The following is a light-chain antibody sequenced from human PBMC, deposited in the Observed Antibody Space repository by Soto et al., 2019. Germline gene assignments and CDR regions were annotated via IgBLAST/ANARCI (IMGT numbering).Light chain of an antibody. Sequence: EVVLTQSPVTLSLSPGERATLSCRASQSFRGLLAWYQQKPGQAPRLLIYDAYNRATGIPPRFSGSGPGTDFTLTISSLEPEDSAVYYCQQRHMWPITFGQGTRLEMK. V-gene: IGKV3-11*01. CDR2: DAY. CDR3: QQRHMWPIT. CDR1: QSFRGL. J-gene: IGKJ5*01.